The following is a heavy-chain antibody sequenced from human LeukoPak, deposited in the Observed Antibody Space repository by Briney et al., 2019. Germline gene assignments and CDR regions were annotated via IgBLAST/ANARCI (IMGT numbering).Heavy chain of an antibody. CDR3: ARHAYCSSTSCFAFDP. D-gene: IGHD2-2*01. J-gene: IGHJ5*02. CDR1: GYSFTSYW. Sequence: GESLKISCKGSGYSFTSYWIGWVRQMPGKGLEWMGIIYPGDSDTRYSPSFQGQVTISADKSISTAYLQWSSLKASDTAMYYCARHAYCSSTSCFAFDPWGQGTLVTVSS. V-gene: IGHV5-51*01. CDR2: IYPGDSDT.